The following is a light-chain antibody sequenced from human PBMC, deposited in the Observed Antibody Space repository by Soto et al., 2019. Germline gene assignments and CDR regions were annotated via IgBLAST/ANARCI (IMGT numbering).Light chain of an antibody. V-gene: IGLV6-57*01. CDR2: ENN. CDR3: QSFDTGVV. J-gene: IGLJ2*01. Sequence: NFMLTQPHSVSESPGKTATLSCTRSIGSIATNFVQWYQQRPGSSPTTIIYENNQRPSGVPDRFSGSVDTSSNSASLTISGLKIEDEADYYCQSFDTGVVFGGGTKLTVL. CDR1: IGSIATNF.